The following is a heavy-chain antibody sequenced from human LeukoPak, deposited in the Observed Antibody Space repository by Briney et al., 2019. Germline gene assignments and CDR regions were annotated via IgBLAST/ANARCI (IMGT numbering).Heavy chain of an antibody. CDR2: ISSSSSYI. D-gene: IGHD1-1*01. Sequence: PGESLRLSCAASGFTVSTNYMSWVRLAPGKGLEWVSSISSSSSYIYYADSVKGRFTISRDNAKNSLYLQMNSLRAEDTAVYYCAREVWNASLYFDYWGQGTLVTVSS. J-gene: IGHJ4*02. CDR3: AREVWNASLYFDY. CDR1: GFTVSTNY. V-gene: IGHV3-21*01.